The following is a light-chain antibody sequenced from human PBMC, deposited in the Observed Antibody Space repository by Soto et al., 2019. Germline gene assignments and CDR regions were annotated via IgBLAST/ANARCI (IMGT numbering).Light chain of an antibody. CDR2: DVS. V-gene: IGLV2-8*01. Sequence: QSVLTQPPSASGSPGQSVTISCTGTSSDIGYYNYVSWYQQHPGKAPKLMIYDVSKRPSGVPDRFSGSKSGNAASLTVSGLQAEDEADYYCSSYAGSNNFVVFGGGTKLTVL. J-gene: IGLJ2*01. CDR1: SSDIGYYNY. CDR3: SSYAGSNNFVV.